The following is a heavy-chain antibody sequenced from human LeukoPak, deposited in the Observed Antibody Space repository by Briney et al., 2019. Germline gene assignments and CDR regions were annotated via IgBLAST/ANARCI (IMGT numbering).Heavy chain of an antibody. CDR1: GYIFSNYW. D-gene: IGHD2/OR15-2a*01. CDR2: IYPHDFNV. J-gene: IGHJ4*02. CDR3: TRREYNDYWTAFPF. V-gene: IGHV5-51*01. Sequence: GESLKISCKTSGYIFSNYWIAWVRQTPGKGLEWMGIIYPHDFNVKYSPSFQGHVTTSVDKSVSTAYLQWTTLKASDTATYFCTRREYNDYWTAFPFWGQGTEVAVSS.